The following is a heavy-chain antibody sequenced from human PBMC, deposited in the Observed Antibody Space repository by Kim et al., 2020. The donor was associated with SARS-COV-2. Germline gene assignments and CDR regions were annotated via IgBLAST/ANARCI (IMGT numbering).Heavy chain of an antibody. CDR1: GFTFINYD. Sequence: GGSLRLSCVGYGFTFINYDMGWVRQAPGEGLEWVSSISGPGDSTTYADSMRGRFTISRDNSKNTLYVQMNSLRADDTAIYYCATRPWNGGGCYFQSWGQGTLVTVSS. J-gene: IGHJ4*02. D-gene: IGHD6-19*01. CDR3: ATRPWNGGGCYFQS. CDR2: ISGPGDST. V-gene: IGHV3-23*01.